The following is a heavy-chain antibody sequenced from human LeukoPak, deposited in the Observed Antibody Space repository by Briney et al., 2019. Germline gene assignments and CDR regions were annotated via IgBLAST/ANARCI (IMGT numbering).Heavy chain of an antibody. Sequence: SETLSLTCAVYGGSFSGYYWSWIRQPPGKGLEWVGSISHRGSTYYNPSLRSRITISLDRCKQKFSLKLTSVTAADTAVYFFARGAEYYAIWTVYAGYSDYWGQGISVTVSS. V-gene: IGHV4-34*01. CDR1: GGSFSGYY. J-gene: IGHJ4*02. D-gene: IGHD3/OR15-3a*01. CDR2: ISHRGST. CDR3: ARGAEYYAIWTVYAGYSDY.